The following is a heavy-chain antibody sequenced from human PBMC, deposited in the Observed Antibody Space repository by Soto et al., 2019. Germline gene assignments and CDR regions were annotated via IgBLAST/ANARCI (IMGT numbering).Heavy chain of an antibody. CDR1: AFSLSTGGVG. CDR3: IQSRCGGDCLQSYASYYYYGMDV. V-gene: IGHV2-5*02. CDR2: IYWDDDK. D-gene: IGHD2-21*02. Sequence: ESGPTLVNPTQTLTLTCTFSAFSLSTGGVGVGWIRQPPGKALEWLALIYWDDDKRYSPSLRSRLTITKDTSKNQVVLTMTNMDPVDTATYYCIQSRCGGDCLQSYASYYYYGMDVWXQGTTVNAP. J-gene: IGHJ6*02.